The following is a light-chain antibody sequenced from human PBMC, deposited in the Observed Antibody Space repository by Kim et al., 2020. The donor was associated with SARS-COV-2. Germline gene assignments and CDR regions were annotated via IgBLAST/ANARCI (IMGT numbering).Light chain of an antibody. CDR2: WAS. V-gene: IGKV4-1*01. Sequence: ATINCKSSQSVLYSSNNKNCLAWYQQKPGQPPKLLIYWASTRESGVPDRFSGSGSGTDFTLTISSLQAEDVAVYYCQQYYTTEPTFGPGTKVDIK. CDR3: QQYYTTEPT. CDR1: QSVLYSSNNKNC. J-gene: IGKJ3*01.